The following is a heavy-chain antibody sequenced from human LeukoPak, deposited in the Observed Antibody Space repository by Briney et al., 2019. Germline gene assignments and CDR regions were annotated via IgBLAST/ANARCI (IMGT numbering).Heavy chain of an antibody. V-gene: IGHV1-69*05. D-gene: IGHD6-13*01. CDR2: IIPIFGTA. J-gene: IGHJ5*02. Sequence: SVTVSCKASGGTFSSYAISWVRQAPGQGLEWMGGIIPIFGTANYAQKFQGRVTITTDESTSTAYMELSSLRSEDTAVYYCARSPLGIAAAGTALRSNWFDPWGQGTLVTVSS. CDR1: GGTFSSYA. CDR3: ARSPLGIAAAGTALRSNWFDP.